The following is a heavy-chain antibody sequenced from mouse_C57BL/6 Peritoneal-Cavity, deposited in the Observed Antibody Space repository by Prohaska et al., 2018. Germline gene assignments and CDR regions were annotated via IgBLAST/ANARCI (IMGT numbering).Heavy chain of an antibody. CDR2: ISSGSSTI. J-gene: IGHJ4*01. CDR3: ARWGLYYGSRAMDY. Sequence: WGGLVKPGWSLKLSCAASGFTFSDYGMHCVRQSPEKGLEWVAYISSGSSTIYYADTVKGRFTISRDNAKKTLLLQMTSLRSEDSAMYYCARWGLYYGSRAMDYWGQGTSVTVSS. V-gene: IGHV5-17*01. D-gene: IGHD1-1*01. CDR1: GFTFSDYG.